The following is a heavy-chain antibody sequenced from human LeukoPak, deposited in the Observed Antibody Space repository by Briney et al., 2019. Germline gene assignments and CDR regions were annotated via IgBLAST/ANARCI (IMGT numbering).Heavy chain of an antibody. D-gene: IGHD5-24*01. V-gene: IGHV3-48*01. J-gene: IGHJ4*02. CDR1: GFTFSSYD. Sequence: GASLRLSCAVSGFTFSSYDMNWVRQAPGKGLEWISYISSSGSAIYYADSVRGRFTISRDNAKKSLYLRMNSLRAEDTAVYYCARDRNFNDYNYSPFDYWGQGTLVTVSS. CDR3: ARDRNFNDYNYSPFDY. CDR2: ISSSGSAI.